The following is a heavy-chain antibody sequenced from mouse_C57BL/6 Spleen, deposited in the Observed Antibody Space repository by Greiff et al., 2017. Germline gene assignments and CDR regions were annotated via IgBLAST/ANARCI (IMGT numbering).Heavy chain of an antibody. J-gene: IGHJ3*01. CDR3: AREGLRWLLLAY. D-gene: IGHD2-3*01. Sequence: VQLQQPGTELVKPGASVKLSCKASGYTFTSYWMHWVKQRPGQGLEWIGNINPSNGGTNYNEKFKSKATLTVDKSSSTAYMQLSSLTSEDSAVYYGAREGLRWLLLAYWGQGTLVTVSA. CDR2: INPSNGGT. CDR1: GYTFTSYW. V-gene: IGHV1-53*01.